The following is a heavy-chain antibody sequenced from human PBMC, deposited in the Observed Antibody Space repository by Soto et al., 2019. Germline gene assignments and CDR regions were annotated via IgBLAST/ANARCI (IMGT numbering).Heavy chain of an antibody. CDR1: LYPFPGSY. J-gene: IGHJ4*02. CDR3: ARARYNWNLLFDY. Sequence: AVRVSCEASLYPFPGSYIHWVRQAPGQGLEWMGWINPNSGGTNYAQKFQGWVTMTRDTSISTAYMELSRLRSDDTAVYYCARARYNWNLLFDYWGQGTLVNVSA. V-gene: IGHV1-2*04. D-gene: IGHD1-7*01. CDR2: INPNSGGT.